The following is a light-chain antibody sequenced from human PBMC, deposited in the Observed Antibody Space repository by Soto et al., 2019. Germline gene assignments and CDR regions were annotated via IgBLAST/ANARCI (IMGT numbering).Light chain of an antibody. Sequence: EIVLTQSPGTLSLSPGERATLSCTASQSVAGNFLAWYQQRPGQAPRLLISAASSRATAIPDRFSGSGSGTEFTLTISRLEPEDFAVYYCRQYGTSLGFPVGGGTKVEIK. CDR3: RQYGTSLGFP. CDR1: QSVAGNF. J-gene: IGKJ4*01. V-gene: IGKV3-20*01. CDR2: AAS.